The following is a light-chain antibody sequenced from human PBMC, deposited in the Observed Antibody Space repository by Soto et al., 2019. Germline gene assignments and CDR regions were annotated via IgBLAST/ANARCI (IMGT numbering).Light chain of an antibody. CDR1: QGISSS. CDR3: QQVNIFPPT. J-gene: IGKJ3*01. CDR2: AAS. V-gene: IGKV1-9*01. Sequence: DIQLTQSPSFLSASVGDRVTITCRAGQGISSSLAWYQQNPGKAPKLLIYAASTLQSGVPSRFSGTGSGTEFTLTINSLHPDAVAMYYYQQVNIFPPTFG.